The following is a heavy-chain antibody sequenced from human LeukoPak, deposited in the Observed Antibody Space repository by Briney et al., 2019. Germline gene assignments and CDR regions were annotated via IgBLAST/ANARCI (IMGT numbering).Heavy chain of an antibody. V-gene: IGHV3-23*01. CDR2: ISGSGGST. CDR1: GFTFSSYA. Sequence: GGSLRLSCAASGFTFSSYAMSWVRQAPGKGLEWVSAISGSGGSTYYADSVKGRFTISRDNSKNTLYLQTNSLRAEDTAVYYCAKAAAMVTAYYYYYYMDVWGKGTTVTVSS. CDR3: AKAAAMVTAYYYYYYMDV. D-gene: IGHD5-18*01. J-gene: IGHJ6*03.